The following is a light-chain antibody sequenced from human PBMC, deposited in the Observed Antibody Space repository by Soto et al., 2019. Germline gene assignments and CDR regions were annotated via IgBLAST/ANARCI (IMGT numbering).Light chain of an antibody. CDR3: QKFTSAPFT. J-gene: IGKJ4*01. Sequence: DIQMTQSPSSLSASVGDRVTISCRGSQGISHHLAWYQQKPGKLPNLLIYAASILQSGVPSRFSGTGSGTDFTLTINSLQPEDVAIYYCQKFTSAPFTFGGGTKVDIK. CDR2: AAS. CDR1: QGISHH. V-gene: IGKV1-27*01.